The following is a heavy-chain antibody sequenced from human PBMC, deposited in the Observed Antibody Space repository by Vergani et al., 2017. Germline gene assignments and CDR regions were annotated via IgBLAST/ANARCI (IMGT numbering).Heavy chain of an antibody. D-gene: IGHD6-19*01. CDR3: ARVSPGDNSGWEPFDY. V-gene: IGHV1-46*01. J-gene: IGHJ4*02. CDR2: INPSGGST. Sequence: QVQLVQSGAEVKKPGASVKVSCKASGYTFTSYYMHWVRQAPGQGLEWMGIINPSGGSTSYAQKFQGRVTMTTDTSTSTAYMELRSLRSDDTAVYYCARVSPGDNSGWEPFDYWGQGTLVTVSS. CDR1: GYTFTSYY.